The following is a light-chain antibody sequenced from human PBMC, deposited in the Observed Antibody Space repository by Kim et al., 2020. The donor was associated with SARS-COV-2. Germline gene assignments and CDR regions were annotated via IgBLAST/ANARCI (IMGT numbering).Light chain of an antibody. J-gene: IGLJ2*01. CDR1: T. Sequence: TVNWYQQFPGTAPKLLIYTDDQRPSGVPDRFSASRSGTSASLAISGVQSEDEAHYFCATWDVSLHVEMVFGGGTQLTVL. CDR2: TDD. CDR3: ATWDVSLHVEMV. V-gene: IGLV1-44*01.